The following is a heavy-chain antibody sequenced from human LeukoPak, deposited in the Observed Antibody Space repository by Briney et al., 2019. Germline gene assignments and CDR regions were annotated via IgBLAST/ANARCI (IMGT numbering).Heavy chain of an antibody. CDR2: INHSGST. V-gene: IGHV4-34*01. CDR1: GESFSGYY. Sequence: SETLSLTCAVYGESFSGYYWSWIRQPPGKGLEWIGEINHSGSTNYNPSLKSRVTISVDTSKNQFSLKLSSVTATDTAVYYCAAVSRGWYKYDYWGQGTLVTVSS. CDR3: AAVSRGWYKYDY. J-gene: IGHJ4*02. D-gene: IGHD6-19*01.